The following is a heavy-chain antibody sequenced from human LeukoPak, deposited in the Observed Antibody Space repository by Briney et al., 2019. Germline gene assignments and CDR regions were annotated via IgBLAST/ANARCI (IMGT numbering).Heavy chain of an antibody. CDR3: APEGPIDY. J-gene: IGHJ4*02. CDR2: ISWNSGSI. CDR1: GFTFDDYA. V-gene: IGHV3-9*01. Sequence: GGSLRLSCAASGFTFDDYAMHWVPQAPGKGLEWVSGISWNSGSIGYADSVKGRFTISRDNAKNSLYLQMNSLRAEDTALYYCAPEGPIDYWGQGTLVTVSS.